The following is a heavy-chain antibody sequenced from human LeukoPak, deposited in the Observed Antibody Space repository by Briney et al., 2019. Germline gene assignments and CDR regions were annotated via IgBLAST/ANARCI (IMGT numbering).Heavy chain of an antibody. CDR2: TSGAGGNT. J-gene: IGHJ4*02. D-gene: IGHD6-19*01. Sequence: PGGSLRLSCAASGFTFNNFGMSWVRQAPGEGLQWVSSTSGAGGNTYYADSVKGRFSISRDNSKSTLHLQMNSLRAEDTALYYCAREHSSGFWGQGTLVTVSS. CDR1: GFTFNNFG. CDR3: AREHSSGF. V-gene: IGHV3-23*01.